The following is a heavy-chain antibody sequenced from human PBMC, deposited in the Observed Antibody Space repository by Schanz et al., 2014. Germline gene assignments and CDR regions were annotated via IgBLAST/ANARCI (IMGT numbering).Heavy chain of an antibody. J-gene: IGHJ4*02. CDR2: ISSGGTTI. CDR1: GFTFSGYA. D-gene: IGHD3-16*01. V-gene: IGHV3-48*02. Sequence: VQLVESGGGVVQPGRSLRLSCAASGFTFSGYAMHWVRQAPGKGLEWIAYISSGGTTIYYADSVKGRFTISRDNAKSSLYLQMNSLRDEDTAVYYCARDLAFGGVYDRHSDSWGQGTLVTVSS. CDR3: ARDLAFGGVYDRHSDS.